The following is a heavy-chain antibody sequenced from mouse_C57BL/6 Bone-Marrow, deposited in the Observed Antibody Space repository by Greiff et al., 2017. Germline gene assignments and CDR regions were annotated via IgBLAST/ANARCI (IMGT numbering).Heavy chain of an antibody. Sequence: QVQLQQSGAELVRPGSSVKLSCKASGYTFTSYWMDWVKQRPGQGLEWIGNIYPSDSETQYNQKFKDKATLTVDKSSSTAYMQLSSLTSEDSAVYYCARRDYGYEGFAYWGQGTLVTVSA. D-gene: IGHD2-2*01. J-gene: IGHJ3*01. CDR1: GYTFTSYW. CDR3: ARRDYGYEGFAY. V-gene: IGHV1-61*01. CDR2: IYPSDSET.